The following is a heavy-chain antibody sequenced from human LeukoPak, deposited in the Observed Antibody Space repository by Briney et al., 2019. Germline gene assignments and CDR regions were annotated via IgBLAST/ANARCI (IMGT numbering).Heavy chain of an antibody. Sequence: SETLSLTCTVSGDSISSDYRSWIRQPPGKGLEWIGCIYNSGSTNYNPSLKSRVTISVDTSKNQFSLKLTSVTAADAAVYYCARGSGSSWGYYYYYMDVWGKGTTVTVSS. D-gene: IGHD6-13*01. J-gene: IGHJ6*03. CDR3: ARGSGSSWGYYYYYMDV. CDR1: GDSISSDY. CDR2: IYNSGST. V-gene: IGHV4-59*01.